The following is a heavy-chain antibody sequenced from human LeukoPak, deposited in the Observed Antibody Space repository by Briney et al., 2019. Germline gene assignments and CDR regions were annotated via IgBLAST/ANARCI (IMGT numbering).Heavy chain of an antibody. Sequence: PGGSLRLSCAASGFTFSSSAMSWVRQAPGKGLYWVSAISGSGTGTYYADSVKGRFTISRDSSKNTLYLQMNSLRAEDTAVYYCAKEGVTGTRFDYWGQGTLVTVSS. CDR1: GFTFSSSA. V-gene: IGHV3-23*01. J-gene: IGHJ4*02. D-gene: IGHD1-7*01. CDR3: AKEGVTGTRFDY. CDR2: ISGSGTGT.